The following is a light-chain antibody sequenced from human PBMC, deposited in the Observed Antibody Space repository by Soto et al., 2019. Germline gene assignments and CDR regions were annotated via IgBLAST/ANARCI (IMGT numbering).Light chain of an antibody. V-gene: IGKV3-20*01. Sequence: ENVLTQSPGTLSLSPGERATLSCRASQSVSSSYLTWYQQKPGQAPRLLIYGASSRATDIPDRFSGSGSETDFTLTISRLEPEDFAVYYCQQYDSSPVTFGQGTKLEIK. CDR1: QSVSSSY. CDR3: QQYDSSPVT. J-gene: IGKJ2*01. CDR2: GAS.